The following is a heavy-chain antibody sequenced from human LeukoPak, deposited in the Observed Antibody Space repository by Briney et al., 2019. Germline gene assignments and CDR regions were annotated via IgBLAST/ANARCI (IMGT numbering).Heavy chain of an antibody. J-gene: IGHJ4*02. CDR2: ITSGGGTT. Sequence: TGGSLRLSCAASGFTFSNYAMSWVRQAPGKALEWVSAITSGGGTTYYAGSVKGRFTISRDNSKNTLYLQMNSPRAEDTAVYYCARDPPRAAWVFDYWGQGTLVSVSS. CDR3: ARDPPRAAWVFDY. CDR1: GFTFSNYA. D-gene: IGHD6-25*01. V-gene: IGHV3-23*01.